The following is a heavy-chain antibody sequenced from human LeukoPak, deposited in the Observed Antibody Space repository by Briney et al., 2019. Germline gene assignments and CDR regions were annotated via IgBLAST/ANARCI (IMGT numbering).Heavy chain of an antibody. CDR3: ARGVVVVAATGGADYYYYMDV. J-gene: IGHJ6*03. D-gene: IGHD2-15*01. V-gene: IGHV4-30-4*08. CDR2: IYYSGST. Sequence: SETLSLTCTVSGGSISSGDYYWSWIRQPPGKGLEWIGYIYYSGSTYYNPSLKSRVTISVDTSKNQISLKLSSVTAADTAVYYCARGVVVVAATGGADYYYYMDVWGKGTTVTVSS. CDR1: GGSISSGDYY.